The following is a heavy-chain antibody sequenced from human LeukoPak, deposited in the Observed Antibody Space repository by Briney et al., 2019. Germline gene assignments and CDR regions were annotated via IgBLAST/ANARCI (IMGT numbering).Heavy chain of an antibody. V-gene: IGHV3-23*01. D-gene: IGHD2-2*01. CDR3: ARDRHQGAFDM. Sequence: GGSLRLSCAASGFTFSSYAMSWVRQAPGKGLEWVSALSGIGDDTYYADSVKGRFTISRDNSKNTLYLQMNSLRAEDTAVYYCARDRHQGAFDMWGQGTMVIVSS. CDR1: GFTFSSYA. J-gene: IGHJ3*02. CDR2: LSGIGDDT.